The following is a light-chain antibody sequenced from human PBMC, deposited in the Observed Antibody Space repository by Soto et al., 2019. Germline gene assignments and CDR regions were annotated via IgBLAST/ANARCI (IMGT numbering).Light chain of an antibody. Sequence: EIVLTQSPGTLSLSPGERATLSCRASQSVSSSYLAWYQQKPGQAPRLLIYSASSRAAGIPDRFSGSGSGTDFTLTISRLEPEDFAVYYCQQYGSSSITFGRGTRLEIK. CDR3: QQYGSSSIT. CDR1: QSVSSSY. CDR2: SAS. J-gene: IGKJ5*01. V-gene: IGKV3-20*01.